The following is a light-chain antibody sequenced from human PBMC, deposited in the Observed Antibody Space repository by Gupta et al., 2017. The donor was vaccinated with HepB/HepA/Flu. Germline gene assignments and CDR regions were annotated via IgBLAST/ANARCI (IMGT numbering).Light chain of an antibody. J-gene: IGLJ2*01. Sequence: QSVLPQPSSASGTPGQRVTIPCSGSSTNIGSNTVNWYQQLPGTAPKLLIYSNNQRPSVVPDRFSGSKSGTSASLAISGLQAEDEADYYCAAWDDSLNGRVFGGGTKLTVL. CDR3: AAWDDSLNGRV. V-gene: IGLV1-44*01. CDR1: STNIGSNT. CDR2: SNN.